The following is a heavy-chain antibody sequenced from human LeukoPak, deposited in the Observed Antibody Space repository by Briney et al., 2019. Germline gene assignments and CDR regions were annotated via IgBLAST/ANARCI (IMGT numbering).Heavy chain of an antibody. CDR3: ARDYCSGGSCSYFDY. V-gene: IGHV3-11*01. CDR2: ISSSGSTI. J-gene: IGHJ4*02. CDR1: GFTSSDYY. D-gene: IGHD2-15*01. Sequence: GGSLRLPCAASGFTSSDYYMSWIRQAPGKGLEWVSYISSSGSTIYYADSVKGRFTISRDNAKNSLYLQMNSLRAEDTAVYYCARDYCSGGSCSYFDYWGQGTLVTVSS.